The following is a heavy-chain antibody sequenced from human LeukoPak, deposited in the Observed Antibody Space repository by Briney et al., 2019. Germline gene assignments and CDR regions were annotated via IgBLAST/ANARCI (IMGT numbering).Heavy chain of an antibody. D-gene: IGHD1-1*01. CDR1: GFTFSDYD. Sequence: SGGSLRLSCAASGFTFSDYDMRWVRQATGKGLEWVSAIGTAGDTYYTGSVKGRFTISRENAKNSLYLQMNSPRAGDTAVYYCARVAKERVGGVYYFDYWGQGTLVTVSS. CDR3: ARVAKERVGGVYYFDY. J-gene: IGHJ4*02. CDR2: IGTAGDT. V-gene: IGHV3-13*01.